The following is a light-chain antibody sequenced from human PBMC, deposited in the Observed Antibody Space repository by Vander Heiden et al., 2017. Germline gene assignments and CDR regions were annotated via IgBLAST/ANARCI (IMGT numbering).Light chain of an antibody. CDR1: QSVLYSSNNKNY. CDR3: RQYYSTPRT. Sequence: DIVMTQSPDSPAVSLGERATINCKSSQSVLYSSNNKNYLAWYQQKPGQPPKLLIYWASTREAGVPDRFSGSGSGTDFTLTISSLQAEDVAVYYCRQYYSTPRTFGQGTKVEIK. CDR2: WAS. J-gene: IGKJ1*01. V-gene: IGKV4-1*01.